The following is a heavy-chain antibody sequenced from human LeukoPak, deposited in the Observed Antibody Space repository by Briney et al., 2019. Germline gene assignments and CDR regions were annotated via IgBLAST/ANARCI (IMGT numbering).Heavy chain of an antibody. Sequence: GSLRVSCAPSGFTFSSYAMSWVSQAPGKGLEWLTAVSDSGATTYYADSVKGRFTISRDSSKNTLYLQMNSLRAEDTAIYFCAKDRRTISAFDMWGQGTMVTVSS. CDR1: GFTFSSYA. CDR2: VSDSGATT. J-gene: IGHJ3*02. V-gene: IGHV3-23*01. CDR3: AKDRRTISAFDM. D-gene: IGHD3-3*01.